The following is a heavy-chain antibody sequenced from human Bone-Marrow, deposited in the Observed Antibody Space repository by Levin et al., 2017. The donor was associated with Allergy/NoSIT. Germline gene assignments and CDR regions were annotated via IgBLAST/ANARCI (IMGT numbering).Heavy chain of an antibody. CDR3: ARDSGFSSFLDS. J-gene: IGHJ4*02. V-gene: IGHV4-61*02. Sequence: SQTLSLTCTVSGASISGGSYYWTWIRQPAGKGLEWIGRIYTNGDTNYTPSLKSRVSISFDRSNNHFSLKVTSVTAADTAMYYCARDSGFSSFLDSWGQGTLVTVSS. D-gene: IGHD6-6*01. CDR1: GASISGGSYY. CDR2: IYTNGDT.